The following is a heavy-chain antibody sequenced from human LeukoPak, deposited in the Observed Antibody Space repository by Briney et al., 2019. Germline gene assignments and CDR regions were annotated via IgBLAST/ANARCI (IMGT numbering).Heavy chain of an antibody. CDR2: IYAGDSDT. CDR1: GSGFNSYW. D-gene: IGHD5-18*01. J-gene: IGHJ4*02. Sequence: GESLKISCKGSGSGFNSYWIGWVRQMPGKGLEWMGIIYAGDSDTRYSPSFQGQVTMSDDRSIGTAYLQWSSLKASDTAMYYCARGSDRGYNYGFDYWGQGPLVTVSS. V-gene: IGHV5-51*01. CDR3: ARGSDRGYNYGFDY.